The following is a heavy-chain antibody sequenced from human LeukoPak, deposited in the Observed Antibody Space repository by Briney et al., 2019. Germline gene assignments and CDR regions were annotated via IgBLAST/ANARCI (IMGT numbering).Heavy chain of an antibody. J-gene: IGHJ5*02. CDR2: ISSSSSYT. D-gene: IGHD1-26*01. CDR3: ARDHRYAPGAGTHNWFDP. Sequence: PGGSLRLSCAASGFTFSDYYMSWIRQAPGKGLEWVSYISSSSSYTNYADSVKGRFTISRDNAKNSLYLQMNSLRAEDAAVYYCARDHRYAPGAGTHNWFDPWGQGTLVTVSS. V-gene: IGHV3-11*05. CDR1: GFTFSDYY.